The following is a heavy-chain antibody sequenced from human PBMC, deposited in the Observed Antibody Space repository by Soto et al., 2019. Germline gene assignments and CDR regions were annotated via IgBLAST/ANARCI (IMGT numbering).Heavy chain of an antibody. CDR2: IYWNGDK. J-gene: IGHJ4*02. CDR1: GFSLRTSGVS. V-gene: IGHV2-5*01. D-gene: IGHD3-16*01. CDR3: VYYDGYDFSDI. Sequence: QITLKESGPTLVKPTQTLTLTCTFSGFSLRTSGVSVGWIRQPPGKALEWLALIYWNGDKRYSPSLKNRLTITKDTSKNQVVLQMTNMDPVDTATFYCVYYDGYDFSDIWGQGTLVAVSS.